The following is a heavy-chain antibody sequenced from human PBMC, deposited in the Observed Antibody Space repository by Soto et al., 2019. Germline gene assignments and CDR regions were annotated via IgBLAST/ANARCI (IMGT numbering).Heavy chain of an antibody. CDR1: GFTFSSYS. V-gene: IGHV3-21*01. CDR2: ISSSSTYI. Sequence: EVQLVESGGGLAKPGGSLRLSCAASGFTFSSYSMNWVRQAPGKGLEWVSSISSSSTYIYYADSVKGRFTISRDNAKNSRYLQMNRLRVEDTAVYYCARSPVEIVATSLYWFDSWGQGTLVTVSS. J-gene: IGHJ5*01. CDR3: ARSPVEIVATSLYWFDS. D-gene: IGHD5-12*01.